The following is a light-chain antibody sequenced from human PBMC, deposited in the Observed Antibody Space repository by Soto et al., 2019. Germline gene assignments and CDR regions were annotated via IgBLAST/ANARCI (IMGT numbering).Light chain of an antibody. CDR2: KAS. Sequence: DIQMTQSPSSLSASVGDRVTITCRASQSISRWLAWYQQKPGKAPKLLIYKASSLESGVPSRLSGSGSGTEFTLISSILQPDDFTSYYCQLYSCYSTFGQGTKVDIE. V-gene: IGKV1-5*03. CDR3: QLYSCYST. CDR1: QSISRW. J-gene: IGKJ1*01.